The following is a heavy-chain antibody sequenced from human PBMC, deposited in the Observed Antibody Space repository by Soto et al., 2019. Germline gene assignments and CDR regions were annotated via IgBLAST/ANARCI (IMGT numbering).Heavy chain of an antibody. D-gene: IGHD2-15*01. J-gene: IGHJ3*02. CDR1: GFIVSDTY. V-gene: IGHV3-66*01. CDR3: AREPRYCRGGSCSITGDAYDI. CDR2: ISNRGDA. Sequence: PGGSLRLSCXASGFIVSDTYVNWVRQAPGKGLEWVSVISNRGDAHYADSVRGRFSLSRDISDNTLHLQMNNLRVEDTAVYYCAREPRYCRGGSCSITGDAYDIWGQGTMVTVSS.